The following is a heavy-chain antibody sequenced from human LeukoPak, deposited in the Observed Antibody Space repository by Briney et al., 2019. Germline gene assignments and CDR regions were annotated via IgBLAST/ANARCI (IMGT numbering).Heavy chain of an antibody. V-gene: IGHV3-30-3*01. CDR1: GFTFSSYA. J-gene: IGHJ4*02. CDR2: ISYDGSNK. CDR3: ARDGSGIAAALSGFDY. Sequence: PGGSLRLSCAASGFTFSSYAMHWVRQAPGKGLEWVAVISYDGSNKYYADSVKGRFTISRDNSKNTLYLQMNSLRAEDTAVYYCARDGSGIAAALSGFDYWGQGTLVTVSS. D-gene: IGHD6-13*01.